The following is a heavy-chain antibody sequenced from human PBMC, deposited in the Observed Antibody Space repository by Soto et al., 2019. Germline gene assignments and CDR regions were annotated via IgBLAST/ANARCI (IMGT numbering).Heavy chain of an antibody. CDR3: ARATQYYFDRSGYPTGPHFAFDI. CDR2: IYYSGNT. Sequence: SETLSLTCTVSSGSISSYYWNWIRQPPGKGLEWIGSIYYSGNTNYSPSLKSRVTISVDTSKKQFSLKLTSVTAADTAMYYCARATQYYFDRSGYPTGPHFAFDIWGQGTMVTVS. J-gene: IGHJ3*02. CDR1: SGSISSYY. D-gene: IGHD3-22*01. V-gene: IGHV4-59*01.